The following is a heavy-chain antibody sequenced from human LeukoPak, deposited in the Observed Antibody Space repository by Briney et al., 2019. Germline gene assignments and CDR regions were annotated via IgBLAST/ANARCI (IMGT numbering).Heavy chain of an antibody. Sequence: PSETLSLTCTVSGGSISSYYWSWIRQPPGKGLEWIGYIYYGGSTNYNPSLKSRVTISVDTSKNQFSLKLSSVTAADTAVYYCARGLSYFDYWGQGTLVTVSS. CDR2: IYYGGST. CDR3: ARGLSYFDY. V-gene: IGHV4-59*01. J-gene: IGHJ4*02. CDR1: GGSISSYY. D-gene: IGHD3-16*02.